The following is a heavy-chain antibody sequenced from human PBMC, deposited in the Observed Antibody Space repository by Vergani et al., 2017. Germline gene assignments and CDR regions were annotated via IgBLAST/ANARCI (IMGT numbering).Heavy chain of an antibody. CDR2: IKIVGDT. CDR1: GITFTSND. CDR3: AKQYFVSGNYLFDY. D-gene: IGHD3-10*01. J-gene: IGHJ4*02. V-gene: IGHV3-13*01. Sequence: EVQLVESGGGLVQPGGSLRLSCAASGITFTSNDMHWVRQATGKGLEWVSVIKIVGDTYSLGSVKGRFTISRDNSKNMLFLQMNNLRTEDTAIYYCAKQYFVSGNYLFDYWGQGTLVTVSS.